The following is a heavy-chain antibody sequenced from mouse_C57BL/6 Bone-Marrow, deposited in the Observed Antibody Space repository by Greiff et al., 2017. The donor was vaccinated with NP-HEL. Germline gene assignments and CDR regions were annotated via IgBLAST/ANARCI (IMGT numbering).Heavy chain of an antibody. Sequence: QVQLQQPGAELVKPGASVKLSCKASGYTFTSYWMQWVKQRPGQGLEWIGEIDPSDSYTNYNQKFKGKATLTVDTSTSTAYMQLSSLTSEDAAVYYYATTGSYYSMDYWGQGTSVTVSS. CDR3: ATTGSYYSMDY. D-gene: IGHD4-1*02. CDR2: IDPSDSYT. J-gene: IGHJ4*01. CDR1: GYTFTSYW. V-gene: IGHV1-50*01.